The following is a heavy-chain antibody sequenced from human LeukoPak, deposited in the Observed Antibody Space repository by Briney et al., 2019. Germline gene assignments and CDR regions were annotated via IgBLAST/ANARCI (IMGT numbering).Heavy chain of an antibody. CDR1: GFTFSHAW. V-gene: IGHV3-15*01. CDR2: IKSKTDGGTT. D-gene: IGHD2-8*01. CDR3: TVDTNTDSQYY. J-gene: IGHJ4*02. Sequence: TGGSLRLSYGGSGFTFSHAWMTWVRQGPGKGLEWVGRIKSKTDGGTTDYAAPVKGRFTISRDDSENTLYLQVNSLKTEDTAVYYCTVDTNTDSQYYWGQGTLVTVSS.